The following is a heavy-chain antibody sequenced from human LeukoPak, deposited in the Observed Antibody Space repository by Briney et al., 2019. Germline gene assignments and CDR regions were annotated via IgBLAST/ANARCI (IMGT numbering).Heavy chain of an antibody. V-gene: IGHV3-7*01. J-gene: IGHJ4*02. CDR1: GFTFSSYW. CDR2: IKQDGSEK. Sequence: GGSLRLSCAASGFTFSSYWMSRVRQAPGQGLGWVANIKQDGSEKYYVDSVKGRFTISRDNAKNSLYLQMNSLRAEATAVYYCARVSSGSRANSWGQGTVVSVSS. D-gene: IGHD6-25*01. CDR3: ARVSSGSRANS.